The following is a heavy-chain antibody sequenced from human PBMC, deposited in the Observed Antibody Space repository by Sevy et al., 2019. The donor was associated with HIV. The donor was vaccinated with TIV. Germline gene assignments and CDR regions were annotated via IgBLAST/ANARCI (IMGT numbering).Heavy chain of an antibody. V-gene: IGHV3-20*04. D-gene: IGHD5-12*01. Sequence: GGSLRLSCAVSGFTFENYGMSWVRQAPGKGLEWVTGINWNGGTKNYVDSVKGRFTISRDNAKNSLNLQMDSLRVEDTAVYYCARNTGFAYGDNRFDPWGQGTLVTVSS. J-gene: IGHJ5*02. CDR2: INWNGGTK. CDR3: ARNTGFAYGDNRFDP. CDR1: GFTFENYG.